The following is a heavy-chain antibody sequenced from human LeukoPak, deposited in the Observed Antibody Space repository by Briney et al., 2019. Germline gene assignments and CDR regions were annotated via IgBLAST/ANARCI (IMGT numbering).Heavy chain of an antibody. Sequence: GGSQRLSCAASGFIFGSYWMSWVRQVPGKGLEWVANIKQDGSETYYVDSVEGRFTISRDNAKNSLFLQMNSLRADDTALYYCARGVTSAWYLRYYFEYWGQGILVTVSS. CDR2: IKQDGSET. CDR1: GFIFGSYW. CDR3: ARGVTSAWYLRYYFEY. V-gene: IGHV3-7*03. D-gene: IGHD6-13*01. J-gene: IGHJ4*02.